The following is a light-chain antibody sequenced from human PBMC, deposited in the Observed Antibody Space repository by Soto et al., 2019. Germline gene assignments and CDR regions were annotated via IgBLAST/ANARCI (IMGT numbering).Light chain of an antibody. CDR2: KAS. J-gene: IGKJ1*01. Sequence: DLEMTQSPASLSAYVGDRVTITCRASQSISSYLNWYQQKPGKAPKLLIYKASSLESGVPSRFSGSGSGTEFTLTISSLQPDDFATYYCQQYNSYWTFGQGTKVDIK. CDR1: QSISSY. CDR3: QQYNSYWT. V-gene: IGKV1-5*03.